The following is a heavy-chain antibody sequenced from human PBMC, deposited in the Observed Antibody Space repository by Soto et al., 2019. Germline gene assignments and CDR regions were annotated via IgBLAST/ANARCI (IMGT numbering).Heavy chain of an antibody. J-gene: IGHJ6*02. D-gene: IGHD3-16*01. CDR2: IIPIFGTA. Sequence: QVQLVQSGAEVKKPGSSVKVSCKASGGTFSSYAISWVRQAPGQGLEWMGGIIPIFGTANYAQQFQGRGTIEADESTSTADNELSSLRSEDTAVYYCARGDPDTDLGYYYGMDVWGQGTTVTVSS. CDR1: GGTFSSYA. V-gene: IGHV1-69*01. CDR3: ARGDPDTDLGYYYGMDV.